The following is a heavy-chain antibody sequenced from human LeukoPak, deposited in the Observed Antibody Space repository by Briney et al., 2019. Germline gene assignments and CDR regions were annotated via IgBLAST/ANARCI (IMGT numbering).Heavy chain of an antibody. CDR3: ARALELRYFDWLDYPTIFGY. J-gene: IGHJ4*02. D-gene: IGHD3-9*01. V-gene: IGHV1-18*01. Sequence: VASVKVSCKASGYTFTSYGISWVRQAPGQGLEWMGWISAYNGNTNYAQKLQGRVTMTTDTSTSTAYMELRSLRSDDTAVYYCARALELRYFDWLDYPTIFGYWGQGTLVTVSS. CDR2: ISAYNGNT. CDR1: GYTFTSYG.